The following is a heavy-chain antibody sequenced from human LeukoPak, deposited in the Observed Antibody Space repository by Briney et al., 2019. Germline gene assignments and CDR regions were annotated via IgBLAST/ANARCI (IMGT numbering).Heavy chain of an antibody. Sequence: SGTLSLTCAVSGGSISSSNWWSWVRQPPGKGLEWIGYIYYSGSTNYNPSLKSRVTISVDTSKNQFSLKLSSVTAADTAVYYCAREWAKNYYDSSGPRFDPWGQGTLVTVSS. CDR2: IYYSGST. D-gene: IGHD3-22*01. V-gene: IGHV4-4*02. J-gene: IGHJ5*02. CDR1: GGSISSSNW. CDR3: AREWAKNYYDSSGPRFDP.